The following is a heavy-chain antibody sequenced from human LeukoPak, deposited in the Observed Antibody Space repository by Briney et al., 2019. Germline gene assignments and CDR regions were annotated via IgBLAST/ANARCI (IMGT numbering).Heavy chain of an antibody. V-gene: IGHV1-69*01. CDR1: GGTFSSYA. CDR2: IIPIFGTA. J-gene: IGHJ5*02. Sequence: EASVKVSCKASGGTFSSYAISWVRQAPGQGLEWMGGIIPIFGTANYAQKFQGRVTITADESTSTAYMELSSLGSEDTAVYYCARGVAWYDFWSGPREGGWFDPWGQGTLVTVSS. D-gene: IGHD3-3*01. CDR3: ARGVAWYDFWSGPREGGWFDP.